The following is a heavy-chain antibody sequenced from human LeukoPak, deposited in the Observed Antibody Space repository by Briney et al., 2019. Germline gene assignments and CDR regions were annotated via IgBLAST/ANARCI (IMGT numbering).Heavy chain of an antibody. J-gene: IGHJ3*02. Sequence: SETLSLTCTVSGGSISSYYWSWIRQPPGKGLEWIGRIYTSGSTNYNPSLKSRVTMSVDTSKNQFSLKLSSVTAADTAVYYCARGYYDSSAQGPFDIWGQGTMGTVSS. CDR1: GGSISSYY. CDR3: ARGYYDSSAQGPFDI. V-gene: IGHV4-4*07. D-gene: IGHD3-22*01. CDR2: IYTSGST.